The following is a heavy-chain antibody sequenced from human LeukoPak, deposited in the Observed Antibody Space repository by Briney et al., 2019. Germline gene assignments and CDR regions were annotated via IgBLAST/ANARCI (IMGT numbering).Heavy chain of an antibody. V-gene: IGHV4-31*03. CDR2: IYYSGST. J-gene: IGHJ4*02. CDR1: GGSISSGGYY. CDR3: ARGGIDYGDYTAVCY. D-gene: IGHD4-17*01. Sequence: PSETLSLTCTISGGSISSGGYYWSWIRQQPGKGLEWIGYIYYSGSTYYNPSLKSRVTISVDTSKNQFSLKLSSVTAADTAVYYCARGGIDYGDYTAVCYWGQGTLVTVSS.